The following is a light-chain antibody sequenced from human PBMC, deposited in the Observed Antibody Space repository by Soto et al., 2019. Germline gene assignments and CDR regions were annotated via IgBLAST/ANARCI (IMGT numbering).Light chain of an antibody. CDR2: KAS. J-gene: IGKJ2*01. Sequence: DIRMTQSPSTLSASVGDRVTITCRASQSINRWLAWYQQKPGKAPKLLIYKASTLESGVPSRFSGGGLGTEFSLNITSLQPDDFATYYCQQYSTYPYIFGQGTKVDIK. V-gene: IGKV1-5*03. CDR3: QQYSTYPYI. CDR1: QSINRW.